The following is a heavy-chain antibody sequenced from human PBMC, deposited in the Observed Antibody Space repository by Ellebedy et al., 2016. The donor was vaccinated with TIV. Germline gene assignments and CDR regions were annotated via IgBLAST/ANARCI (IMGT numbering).Heavy chain of an antibody. CDR2: IKQDGSEK. D-gene: IGHD3-16*01. Sequence: GESLKISXAASGFTFSSYWMSWVRKAPGKGLEWVANIKQDGSEKYYVDSVKGRFTISRDNAKNSLYLQMNSLRAEDTAVYYCARDLVYDWDLYYYYGMDVWGQGTTVTVSS. J-gene: IGHJ6*02. CDR1: GFTFSSYW. CDR3: ARDLVYDWDLYYYYGMDV. V-gene: IGHV3-7*01.